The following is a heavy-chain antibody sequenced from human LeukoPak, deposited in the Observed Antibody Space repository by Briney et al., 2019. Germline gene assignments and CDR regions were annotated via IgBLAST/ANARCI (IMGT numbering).Heavy chain of an antibody. J-gene: IGHJ4*02. D-gene: IGHD1-26*01. Sequence: ASVKVSCKASGYNFIDSSMHWVRQAPGQGLEWMGWINQNSGGTNYAQNFQGRVTMTWDPSISTAYMELRSLRYDDTAVYYCAREGWDPHLEYWGQGTLVTVSS. V-gene: IGHV1-2*02. CDR3: AREGWDPHLEY. CDR1: GYNFIDSS. CDR2: INQNSGGT.